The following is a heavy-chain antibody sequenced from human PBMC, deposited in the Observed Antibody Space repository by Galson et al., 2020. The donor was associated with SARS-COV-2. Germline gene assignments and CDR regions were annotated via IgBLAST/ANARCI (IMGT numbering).Heavy chain of an antibody. CDR2: IYPGDSDT. J-gene: IGHJ5*02. V-gene: IGHV5-51*01. Sequence: GESLKISCKGSGYSFTSYCIGWVRQMPGKGLKWMGIIYPGDSDTRYSPSFQGQVTISADKSISTAYLQWSSLKASDTAMYYCARLVREGEATTTNWFDPWGQGTLVTVSS. CDR3: ARLVREGEATTTNWFDP. CDR1: GYSFTSYC. D-gene: IGHD5-12*01.